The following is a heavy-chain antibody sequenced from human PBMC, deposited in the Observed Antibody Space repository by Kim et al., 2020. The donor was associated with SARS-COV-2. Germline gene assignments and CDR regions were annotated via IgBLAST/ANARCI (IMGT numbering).Heavy chain of an antibody. J-gene: IGHJ4*02. D-gene: IGHD3-10*01. CDR3: ARDRGGYYGSGSYSPISFDD. Sequence: GGSLRLSCAASGFTFSSYAMHWVRQAPGKGLEWVAVISYDGSNKYYADSVKGRFTISRDNSKNTLYLQMNSLRAEDTAVYYCARDRGGYYGSGSYSPISFDDWGQGTLVTVSS. V-gene: IGHV3-30-3*01. CDR1: GFTFSSYA. CDR2: ISYDGSNK.